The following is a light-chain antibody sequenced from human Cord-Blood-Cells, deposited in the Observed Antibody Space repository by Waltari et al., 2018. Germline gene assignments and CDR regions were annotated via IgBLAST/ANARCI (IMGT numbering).Light chain of an antibody. CDR2: DVS. J-gene: IGLJ2*01. Sequence: QSALTQPRSVSGSLGQSVTISCPGTSSVVGGYKYSSWYQQHPGKAPKLMIYDVSKRPSGVPDRFSGSKSGNTASLTISGLQAEDEADYYCCSYAGSYTFVVFGGGTKLTVL. CDR3: CSYAGSYTFVV. V-gene: IGLV2-11*01. CDR1: SSVVGGYKY.